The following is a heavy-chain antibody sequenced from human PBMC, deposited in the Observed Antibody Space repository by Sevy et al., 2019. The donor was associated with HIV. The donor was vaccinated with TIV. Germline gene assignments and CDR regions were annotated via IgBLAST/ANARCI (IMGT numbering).Heavy chain of an antibody. V-gene: IGHV4-59*01. CDR1: GDSISGYY. CDR2: IFYSRST. D-gene: IGHD1-7*01. J-gene: IGHJ6*02. CDR3: ARGDPELFYGMDV. Sequence: SETLSLTCTVSGDSISGYYWNWIRQPPGKGLEWIGYIFYSRSTTYNPSLKSRVTISKDTSKNQFSLKLTSVTAADTAVYYCARGDPELFYGMDVWGQGTKVTVSS.